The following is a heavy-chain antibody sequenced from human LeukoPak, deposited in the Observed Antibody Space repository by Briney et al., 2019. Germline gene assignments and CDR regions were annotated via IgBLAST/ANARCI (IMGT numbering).Heavy chain of an antibody. CDR1: GFTFSSYW. J-gene: IGHJ4*02. Sequence: HPGGSLRLSCAASGFTFSSYWMHWVRQAPGKGLVWVSRTNSDGSSTSYADSVKGRFTISRDNAKNTLYLQMNSLRAEDTAVYYCARRLAYTHGSGRPDDYWGQGTLVTVSS. D-gene: IGHD3-10*01. CDR2: TNSDGSST. V-gene: IGHV3-74*01. CDR3: ARRLAYTHGSGRPDDY.